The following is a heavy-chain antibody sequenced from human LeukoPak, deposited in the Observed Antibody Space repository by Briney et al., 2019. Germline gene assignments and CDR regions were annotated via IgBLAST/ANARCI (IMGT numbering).Heavy chain of an antibody. J-gene: IGHJ3*02. Sequence: GGSLRLSCAASGFTFSDYYMSWIRQAPGKGLEWVSYISSTSSYTNYADSVKDRFTISRDNAKNSLYLQMNSLRAEDTALYYCAKGSFTMIDAFDIWGQGTMVTVSS. CDR3: AKGSFTMIDAFDI. D-gene: IGHD3-22*01. CDR2: ISSTSSYT. CDR1: GFTFSDYY. V-gene: IGHV3-11*05.